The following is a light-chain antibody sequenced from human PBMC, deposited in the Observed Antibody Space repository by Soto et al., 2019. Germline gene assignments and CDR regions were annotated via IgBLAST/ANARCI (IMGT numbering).Light chain of an antibody. V-gene: IGLV4-60*03. CDR2: LESSGSY. CDR3: ETWDSNKAV. J-gene: IGLJ7*01. CDR1: SGHSTHI. Sequence: QLVLTRSSSASASLGSSVKLTCTLSSGHSTHIIAWHQQQPGKAPRYLMRLESSGSYNKGSGVPDRFSGSSSGADRYLTISNLQSEDEADYYCETWDSNKAVFGRGTQLTVL.